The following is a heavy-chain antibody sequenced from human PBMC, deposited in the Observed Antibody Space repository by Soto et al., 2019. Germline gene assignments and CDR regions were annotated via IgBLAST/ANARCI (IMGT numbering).Heavy chain of an antibody. CDR1: GGSISSGGYY. Sequence: PSETLSLTCTVSGGSISSGGYYWSWIRQHPGKGLEWIGYIYYSGSTYYNPSLKSRVAISVDTSKNQFSLKLSSVTAADTAVYYCATRSDIYYYGMDVWGQGTPVTVSS. CDR3: ATRSDIYYYGMDV. J-gene: IGHJ6*02. CDR2: IYYSGST. V-gene: IGHV4-31*03.